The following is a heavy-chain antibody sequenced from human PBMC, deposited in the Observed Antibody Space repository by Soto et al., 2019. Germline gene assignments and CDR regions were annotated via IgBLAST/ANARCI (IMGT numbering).Heavy chain of an antibody. CDR2: TYYRSKWYN. CDR1: GDSVSSNSAA. V-gene: IGHV6-1*01. Sequence: SQTLSLTCAISGDSVSSNSAAWNWVRQSPSRGLEWLGRTYYRSKWYNDYAVSMKSRITINPDTSKNQFSLQLNSVTPEDTAVYYCALSSGWDNWFDPWGQGTLVTVSS. CDR3: ALSSGWDNWFDP. J-gene: IGHJ5*02. D-gene: IGHD6-19*01.